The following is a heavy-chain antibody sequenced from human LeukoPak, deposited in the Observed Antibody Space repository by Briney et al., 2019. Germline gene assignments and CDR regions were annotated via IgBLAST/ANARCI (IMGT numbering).Heavy chain of an antibody. V-gene: IGHV3-9*01. CDR1: GFTFDDYA. J-gene: IGHJ4*02. CDR2: ISWNSGSI. CDR3: AKDLRDILTGPDY. Sequence: AGGSLRLSCAASGFTFDDYAMHWVRQAPGKGLEWVSGISWNSGSIGYADSVKGRFTISRDNAKNSLYLQMNSLRAEDTALYYCAKDLRDILTGPDYWGQGTLVTVSS. D-gene: IGHD3-9*01.